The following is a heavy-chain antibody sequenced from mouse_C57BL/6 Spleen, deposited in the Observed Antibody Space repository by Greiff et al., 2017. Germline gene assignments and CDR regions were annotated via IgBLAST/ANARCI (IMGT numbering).Heavy chain of an antibody. CDR1: GYTFTDYY. D-gene: IGHD1-1*01. Sequence: EVQLQQSGPELVKPGASVKISCKASGYTFTDYYMNWVKQSHGKSLEWIGDINPNNGGTSYNQKFKGKATLTVDKASSTAYMELRSLTSEDSAVYYCARGYYYGSSYPYWYFDVWGTGTTVTVSS. CDR2: INPNNGGT. J-gene: IGHJ1*03. CDR3: ARGYYYGSSYPYWYFDV. V-gene: IGHV1-26*01.